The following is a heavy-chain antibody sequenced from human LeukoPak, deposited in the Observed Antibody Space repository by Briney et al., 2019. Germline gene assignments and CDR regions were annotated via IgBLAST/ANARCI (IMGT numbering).Heavy chain of an antibody. CDR2: ISAHNGNT. CDR3: AKDQELGWLQLIGAFDI. Sequence: GASVKVSCKASGYTFTGYGISWVRQAPGQGLEWMGWISAHNGNTNYAQKLQGRVTMTTDTSTSTAYMELRSLRSDDTAVYYCAKDQELGWLQLIGAFDIWGQGTMVTVSS. V-gene: IGHV1-18*01. J-gene: IGHJ3*02. D-gene: IGHD5-24*01. CDR1: GYTFTGYG.